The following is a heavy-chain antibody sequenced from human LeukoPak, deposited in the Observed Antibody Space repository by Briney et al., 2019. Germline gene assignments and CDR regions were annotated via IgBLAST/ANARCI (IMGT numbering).Heavy chain of an antibody. Sequence: SETLSLTCTVSGGSISSSSYYWGWIRQPPGKGLEWIGSIYYGGSTYYNPSLKSRVTISVDTSKNQFSLKLSSVTAADTAVYYCARALQVSSAWFDHWGQGTLVTVSS. CDR1: GGSISSSSYY. D-gene: IGHD3-16*02. V-gene: IGHV4-39*01. J-gene: IGHJ5*02. CDR3: ARALQVSSAWFDH. CDR2: IYYGGST.